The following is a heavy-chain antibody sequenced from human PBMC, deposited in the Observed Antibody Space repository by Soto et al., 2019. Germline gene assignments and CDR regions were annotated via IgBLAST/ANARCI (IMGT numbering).Heavy chain of an antibody. CDR1: GFTFSAYA. V-gene: IGHV3-23*01. CDR2: IHGGGGAT. CDR3: AKFEGHALEYWYLDF. Sequence: EVQLLESGGGLVQPGGSLRLSCAASGFTFSAYAMGWVRQAPGKGLEWVSTIHGGGGATHYADSVKGRFTISRDDSKNTLYAQRNSLRAEDTAVYYRAKFEGHALEYWYLDFWGRGTLVTVAS. J-gene: IGHJ2*01. D-gene: IGHD1-1*01.